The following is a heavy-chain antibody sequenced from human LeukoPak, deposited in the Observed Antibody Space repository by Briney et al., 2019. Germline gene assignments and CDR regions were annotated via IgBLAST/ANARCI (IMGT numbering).Heavy chain of an antibody. J-gene: IGHJ4*02. Sequence: ASVKVSCKASGYTFTSYYMHWVRQAPGQGLEWMGIINPSGGSTSYAQKFQGRVTMTRDTSTSTVYMELSSLRSEDTAVYYCARDGITAAALDYWGQGTLVTDSS. V-gene: IGHV1-46*01. CDR3: ARDGITAAALDY. CDR2: INPSGGST. CDR1: GYTFTSYY. D-gene: IGHD6-13*01.